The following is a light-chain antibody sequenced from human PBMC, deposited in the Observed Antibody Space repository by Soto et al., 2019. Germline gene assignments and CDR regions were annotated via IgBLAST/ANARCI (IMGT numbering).Light chain of an antibody. CDR1: RSDVGGYNY. CDR2: DVT. CDR3: SSFTTVNTFLV. Sequence: QSVLTQPASVSGFPGKSITISCTGSRSDVGGYNYVSWYQQHPAKAPKMIIYDVTSRPSGVSNRFSGSKSGNTASLTISGLQAEDEADNYCSSFTTVNTFLVFGRGTKVTV. V-gene: IGLV2-14*03. J-gene: IGLJ2*01.